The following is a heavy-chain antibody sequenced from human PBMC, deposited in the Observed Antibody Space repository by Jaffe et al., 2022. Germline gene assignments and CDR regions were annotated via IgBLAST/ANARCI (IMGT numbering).Heavy chain of an antibody. CDR3: ARVTHDYERGYYYYYMDV. V-gene: IGHV3-13*01. Sequence: EVQLVESGGGLVQPGGSLRLSCAASGFTFSSYDMHWVRQATGKGLEWVSAIGTAGDTYYPGSVKGRFTISRENAKNSLYLQMNSLRAGDTAVYYCARVTHDYERGYYYYYMDVWGKGTTVTVSS. D-gene: IGHD4-17*01. CDR1: GFTFSSYD. CDR2: IGTAGDT. J-gene: IGHJ6*03.